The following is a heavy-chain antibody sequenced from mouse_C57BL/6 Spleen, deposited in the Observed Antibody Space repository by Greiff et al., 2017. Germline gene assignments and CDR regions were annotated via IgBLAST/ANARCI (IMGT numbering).Heavy chain of an antibody. CDR2: SNPGSGGT. CDR3: ARNYGSTPDY. Sequence: VQLQQSGPELVRPGTSVKVSCKASGYAFTDYFIEWVKQRPGQGLEWIGVSNPGSGGTNYNEKFKGKATVTADKSASTAYMQLSSLTSEDSAVYFCARNYGSTPDYWGQGTTLTVSS. J-gene: IGHJ2*01. CDR1: GYAFTDYF. D-gene: IGHD1-1*01. V-gene: IGHV1-54*01.